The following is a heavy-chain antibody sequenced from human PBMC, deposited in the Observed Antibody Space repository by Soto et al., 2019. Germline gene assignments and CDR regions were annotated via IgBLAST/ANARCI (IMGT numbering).Heavy chain of an antibody. CDR3: ATDDYDYVWGSYRAYFQH. CDR1: GGTFSSYA. Sequence: ASVKVSCKASGGTFSSYAISWVRQAPGQGLECMGGIIPIFGTANYAQKFQGRVTITADESTSTSYMELSSLRSEDTAVYYCATDDYDYVWGSYRAYFQHWGQGTLVTVSS. D-gene: IGHD3-16*02. CDR2: IIPIFGTA. V-gene: IGHV1-69*13. J-gene: IGHJ1*01.